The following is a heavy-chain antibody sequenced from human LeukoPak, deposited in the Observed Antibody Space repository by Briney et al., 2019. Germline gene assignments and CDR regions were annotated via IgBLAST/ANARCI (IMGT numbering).Heavy chain of an antibody. CDR1: GFTFSSYA. D-gene: IGHD2-21*02. CDR2: IDGSGSLT. V-gene: IGHV3-23*01. CDR3: GRVSTVTANFDY. Sequence: PGGSLRLSCAASGFTFSSYAMSWVRQPPGKGLEWVSGIDGSGSLTFYADSVKGRFTISRDNSENRLYLQMNSLRAEDTAVYYCGRVSTVTANFDYWGQGSLVTVSS. J-gene: IGHJ4*02.